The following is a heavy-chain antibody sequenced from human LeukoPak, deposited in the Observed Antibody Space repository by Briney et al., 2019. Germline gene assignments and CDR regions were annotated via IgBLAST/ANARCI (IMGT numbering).Heavy chain of an antibody. D-gene: IGHD2-21*02. J-gene: IGHJ6*03. Sequence: GGSLRLSCAASGFTFSSYGMHWVRQAPGKGLEWVAFIRYDGSNKYYADSVKGRFTISRDNSKNTLYLQMNSLRAEDTAVYYCAKPRDSIHYYYYYMDVWGKGTTVTVSS. CDR1: GFTFSSYG. CDR3: AKPRDSIHYYYYYMDV. V-gene: IGHV3-30*02. CDR2: IRYDGSNK.